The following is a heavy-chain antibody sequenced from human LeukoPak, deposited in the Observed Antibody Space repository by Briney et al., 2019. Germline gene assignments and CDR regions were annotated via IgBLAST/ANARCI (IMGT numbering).Heavy chain of an antibody. CDR3: ARDPQLGPFDY. V-gene: IGHV4-4*07. D-gene: IGHD6-6*01. CDR2: IYTSGRT. CDR1: GGSISSYY. J-gene: IGHJ4*02. Sequence: PSETLSLTCTVSGGSISSYYWSWIRQPAGKGLEWIGRIYTSGRTNYNPSLKSRVTMSVDTSKKQFSLKLNSVTAADTAVYYCARDPQLGPFDYWGQGTLVTVSS.